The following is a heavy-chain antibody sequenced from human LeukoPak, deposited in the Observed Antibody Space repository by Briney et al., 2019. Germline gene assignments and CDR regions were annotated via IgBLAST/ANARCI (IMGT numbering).Heavy chain of an antibody. CDR1: GFTFSSYS. V-gene: IGHV3-21*01. D-gene: IGHD3-22*01. CDR3: ARDYGGYYPLDY. Sequence: PGGSLRLSCAASGFTFSSYSMNWVRQAPGKGLEWVSSISSSSSYIYYADSVKGRFTISRDNAKNSLYLQMNSLRAEDTAVYYCARDYGGYYPLDYWGQGTLVTVSS. CDR2: ISSSSSYI. J-gene: IGHJ4*02.